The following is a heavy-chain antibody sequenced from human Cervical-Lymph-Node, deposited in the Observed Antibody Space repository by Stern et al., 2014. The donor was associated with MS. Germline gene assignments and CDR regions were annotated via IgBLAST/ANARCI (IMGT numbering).Heavy chain of an antibody. J-gene: IGHJ5*02. V-gene: IGHV7-4-1*02. CDR3: ARPNDSSGLFDQ. Sequence: QVQLVQSGSELKKPGASVKVSCKASGYTFNNYAMNWVRQAPGQGLELMGWISTNTGDPDYAQGFTGRFVFSMDTSVSTAYLQITSLKAEDTAVYYCARPNDSSGLFDQWGQGTLVTVSS. CDR2: ISTNTGDP. D-gene: IGHD6-19*01. CDR1: GYTFNNYA.